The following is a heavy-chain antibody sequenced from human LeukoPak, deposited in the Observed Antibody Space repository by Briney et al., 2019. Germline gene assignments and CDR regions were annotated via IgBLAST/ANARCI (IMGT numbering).Heavy chain of an antibody. CDR1: GFTFSSYA. CDR3: AKDLDYTTDGYYFDC. V-gene: IGHV3-23*01. J-gene: IGHJ4*02. Sequence: GGSLRLSCTASGFTFSSYAMNWVRQAPGKGLEWVSGIGAGGTFTYYADSVKGRFTISRDNSRNTLYLQMNSLSADDTAVYYGAKDLDYTTDGYYFDCWGQGTLVTVSS. CDR2: IGAGGTFT. D-gene: IGHD4-11*01.